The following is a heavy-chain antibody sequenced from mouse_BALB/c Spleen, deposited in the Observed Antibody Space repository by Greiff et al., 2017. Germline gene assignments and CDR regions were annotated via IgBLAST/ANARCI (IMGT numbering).Heavy chain of an antibody. J-gene: IGHJ4*01. CDR2: ISSGGGSI. Sequence: EVKLMESGGGLVKPGGSLKLSCAASGFAFSSYDMSWVRQTPEKRLEWVAYISSGGGSIYYPDTVKGRFTISRDNAKNTLYLQMSSLKSEDTAMYYCARQGDGYDVGYAMDYWGQGTSVTVSS. V-gene: IGHV5-12-1*01. CDR3: ARQGDGYDVGYAMDY. D-gene: IGHD2-2*01. CDR1: GFAFSSYD.